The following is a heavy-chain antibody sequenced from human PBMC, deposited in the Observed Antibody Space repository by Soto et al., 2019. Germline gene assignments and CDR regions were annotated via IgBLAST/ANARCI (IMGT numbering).Heavy chain of an antibody. V-gene: IGHV4-59*01. J-gene: IGHJ6*03. CDR2: IYYSGST. CDR3: ARSVTTYYYYYMAV. D-gene: IGHD4-17*01. CDR1: GGSISSYY. Sequence: PSETLSLTCTVSGGSISSYYWSWIRQPPGKGLEWIGYIYYSGSTNYNPSLKSRVTISVDTSKNQFSLKLSSVTAADTAVYYCARSVTTYYYYYMAVWGKGTTVTVSS.